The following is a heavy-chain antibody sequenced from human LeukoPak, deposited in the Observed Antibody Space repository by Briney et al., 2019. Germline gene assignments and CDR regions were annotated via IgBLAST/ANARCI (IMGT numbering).Heavy chain of an antibody. CDR2: IIPIFGTA. Sequence: SVKVSCKASGGTFSSYAISWVRQAPGQGLEWMGGIIPIFGTANYAQKFQGRVTITADESTSTAYMELSSLRSEDTAVYYCARDTIFGVVIIRDYYYGMDVWGQGTTVTVSS. V-gene: IGHV1-69*01. D-gene: IGHD3-3*01. CDR3: ARDTIFGVVIIRDYYYGMDV. CDR1: GGTFSSYA. J-gene: IGHJ6*02.